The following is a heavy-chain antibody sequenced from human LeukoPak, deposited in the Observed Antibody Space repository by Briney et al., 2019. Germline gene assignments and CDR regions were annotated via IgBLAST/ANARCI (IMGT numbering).Heavy chain of an antibody. V-gene: IGHV4-59*01. D-gene: IGHD6-13*01. CDR2: IYYSGST. CDR3: ARAGPGEGSSWYSDYYYYYYMDV. Sequence: SETLSLTCTVSGGSISSYYWSWIRQPPGKGLEWIGYIYYSGSTNYNPSLKSRVTISVDTSKNQFSLKLSSVTAADTAVYYCARAGPGEGSSWYSDYYYYYYMDVWGKGTTVTVSS. J-gene: IGHJ6*03. CDR1: GGSISSYY.